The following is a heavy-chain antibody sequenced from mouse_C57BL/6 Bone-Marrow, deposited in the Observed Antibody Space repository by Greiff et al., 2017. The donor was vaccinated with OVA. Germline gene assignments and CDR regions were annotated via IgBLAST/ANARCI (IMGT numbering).Heavy chain of an antibody. CDR3: ARGDGYFHY. Sequence: VKLQQSGAELVRPGNSVKVSCKASGYAFTNYLIEWVKQRPGQGLEWIGVINPGSGGTNYNEKFKGKATLTADKSSSTAYMQLSSLTSEDSAVYFCARGDGYFHYWGQGTTLTVSS. CDR2: INPGSGGT. V-gene: IGHV1-54*01. CDR1: GYAFTNYL. D-gene: IGHD2-3*01. J-gene: IGHJ2*01.